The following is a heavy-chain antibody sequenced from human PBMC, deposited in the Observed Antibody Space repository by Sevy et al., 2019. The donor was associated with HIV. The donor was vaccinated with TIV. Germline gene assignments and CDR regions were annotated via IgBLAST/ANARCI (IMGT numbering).Heavy chain of an antibody. J-gene: IGHJ6*02. Sequence: SETLSLTCTVSGGSISSGSYYWSWIRQPAGKGLEWIGRIYTSGSTNYNPSLKSRVTMSVDTSKNQFSLKLSSVTAADTAVSYCARDHIPFYGENYYYGMDVWGQGTTVTVSS. CDR1: GGSISSGSYY. D-gene: IGHD4-17*01. V-gene: IGHV4-61*02. CDR2: IYTSGST. CDR3: ARDHIPFYGENYYYGMDV.